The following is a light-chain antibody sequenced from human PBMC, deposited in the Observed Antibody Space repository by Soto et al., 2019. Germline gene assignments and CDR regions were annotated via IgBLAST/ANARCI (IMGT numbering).Light chain of an antibody. V-gene: IGLV2-8*01. CDR2: EVD. CDR1: SSDVGDYKY. CDR3: SSYAGGNVI. J-gene: IGLJ2*01. Sequence: QSALTQPPSASGSPGQSVTISCTGTSSDVGDYKYVSWYQQHPGKAPKLMIYEVDKRPSGVPDRFSGSKSGNTASLAVSGLQAEDEADYFCSSYAGGNVIFGGGTKLTVL.